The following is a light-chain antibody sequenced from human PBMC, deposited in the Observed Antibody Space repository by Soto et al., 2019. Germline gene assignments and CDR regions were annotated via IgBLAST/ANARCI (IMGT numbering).Light chain of an antibody. Sequence: EIVLTQSPATLSVSPGERATLSCRAGQGVTTNFAWYQQKSGQSPRLLIYDVSTRATGVPARFSGTGSETDFTLTISGLQSEDFALYFCQQYNNWPFSFGQGTRLEIK. J-gene: IGKJ5*01. CDR3: QQYNNWPFS. CDR1: QGVTTN. V-gene: IGKV3-15*01. CDR2: DVS.